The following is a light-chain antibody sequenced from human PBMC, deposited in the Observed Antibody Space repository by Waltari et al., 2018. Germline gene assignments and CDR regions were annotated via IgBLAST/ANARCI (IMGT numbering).Light chain of an antibody. V-gene: IGKV4-1*01. CDR1: QSVLYSSNNKNY. Sequence: DIVMTQSPDSLAVSLGERATINCKSSQSVLYSSNNKNYLAWYQQKPGQPPKLIIYWAFTREAGVPDRLSGSGSGTDFTLTSSSLQAEDVAVYYCQQHYGTPRTFGQGTKLEIK. J-gene: IGKJ2*01. CDR2: WAF. CDR3: QQHYGTPRT.